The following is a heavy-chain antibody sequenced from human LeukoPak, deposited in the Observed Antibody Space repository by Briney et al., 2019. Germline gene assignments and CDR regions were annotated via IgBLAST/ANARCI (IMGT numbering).Heavy chain of an antibody. CDR1: GYTVTSYY. CDR3: ARLLTSDAFDV. J-gene: IGHJ3*01. D-gene: IGHD2-21*02. CDR2: MNPNSGNT. V-gene: IGHV1-8*02. Sequence: ASVKVSCKASGYTVTSYYMHWVRQAPGQGLEWMGWMNPNSGNTNYAQKFQGRVTMTRNTSISTAYVELSSLRSEDTAVYYCARLLTSDAFDVWGQGTMVTVSS.